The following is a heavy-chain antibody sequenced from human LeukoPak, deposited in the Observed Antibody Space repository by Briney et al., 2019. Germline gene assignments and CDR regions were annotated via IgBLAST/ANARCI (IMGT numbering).Heavy chain of an antibody. J-gene: IGHJ4*02. Sequence: ASVKVSCKASGYIFSSYGISWVRQAPGQGLEWMGWISAYNGNTKYAQKFQGRVTMTTDTSTSTGYMELRSLRSDDTAVYYCARDRHASSGWTGEFDYWGQGTLATVSS. D-gene: IGHD6-19*01. CDR2: ISAYNGNT. CDR3: ARDRHASSGWTGEFDY. V-gene: IGHV1-18*01. CDR1: GYIFSSYG.